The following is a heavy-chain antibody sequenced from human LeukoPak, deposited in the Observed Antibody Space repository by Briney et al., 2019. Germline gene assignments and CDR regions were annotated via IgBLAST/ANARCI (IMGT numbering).Heavy chain of an antibody. CDR2: IIPIFGTA. CDR1: GGTFSSYA. CDR3: ARDRKSYYDSSGYSDYFDY. Sequence: SSVTVSCKASGGTFSSYAISWVRQAPGQGLEWMGGIIPIFGTANYAQKFQRRVTITADETTSTAYIELRSMSSQDTAVYYCARDRKSYYDSSGYSDYFDYWGQGTLVTVSS. D-gene: IGHD3-22*01. V-gene: IGHV1-69*01. J-gene: IGHJ4*02.